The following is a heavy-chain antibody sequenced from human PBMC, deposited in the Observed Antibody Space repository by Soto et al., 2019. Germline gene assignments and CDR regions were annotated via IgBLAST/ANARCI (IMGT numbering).Heavy chain of an antibody. D-gene: IGHD3-22*01. Sequence: PGESLKISCKGSGYSFTSYWIGWVRQMPGKGLEWMGIIYPGDSDTRYSPSFQGQVTISADKSISTAYLQWSSLKASDTAMYYCARLYDSSGYYYAPYYYYYGMDVWGQGTTVTVSS. J-gene: IGHJ6*02. V-gene: IGHV5-51*01. CDR2: IYPGDSDT. CDR1: GYSFTSYW. CDR3: ARLYDSSGYYYAPYYYYYGMDV.